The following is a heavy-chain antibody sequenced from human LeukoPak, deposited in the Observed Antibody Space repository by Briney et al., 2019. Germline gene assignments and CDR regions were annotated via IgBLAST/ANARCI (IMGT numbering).Heavy chain of an antibody. CDR1: GGTFSSYT. D-gene: IGHD2-2*01. CDR2: IIPILGIA. V-gene: IGHV1-69*02. Sequence: SVKVSCKASGGTFSSYTISWVRQAPGQGVEWMGRIIPILGIATYAQKFQGRVTITADQSTSTAYMELSSLRSEDTAVYYCASVGCSSTSCHGEYYYYMDVWGKGTTVTVSS. CDR3: ASVGCSSTSCHGEYYYYMDV. J-gene: IGHJ6*03.